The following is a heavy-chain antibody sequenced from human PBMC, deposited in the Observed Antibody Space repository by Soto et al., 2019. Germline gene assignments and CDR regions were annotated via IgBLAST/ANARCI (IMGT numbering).Heavy chain of an antibody. V-gene: IGHV3-30*18. CDR3: AKDSLWSWNHVGGGY. CDR2: ISYDGSNK. CDR1: GFTFSSYG. J-gene: IGHJ4*02. Sequence: PGGSLRLSCAASGFTFSSYGMHWVRQAPGKGLEWVAVISYDGSNKYYADSVKGRFTISRDNSKNTLYLQMNSLRAEDTAVYYCAKDSLWSWNHVGGGYWGQGTLVTVSS. D-gene: IGHD1-1*01.